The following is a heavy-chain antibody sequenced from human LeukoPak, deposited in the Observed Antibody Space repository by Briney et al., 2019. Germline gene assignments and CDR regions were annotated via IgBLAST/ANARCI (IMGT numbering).Heavy chain of an antibody. CDR3: ASADFIDAGPYLIGP. CDR1: GYSFTDYY. V-gene: IGHV1-2*02. CDR2: INTKSGRT. J-gene: IGHJ5*02. Sequence: GASVRVSCKTSGYSFTDYYIHWVRQAPKQGLEWMGWINTKSGRTSSARKFQGRVTMTRDPSITTVYMDMAWLTSDDTAIYFCASADFIDAGPYLIGPWGQGTLVTVSS. D-gene: IGHD3-3*01.